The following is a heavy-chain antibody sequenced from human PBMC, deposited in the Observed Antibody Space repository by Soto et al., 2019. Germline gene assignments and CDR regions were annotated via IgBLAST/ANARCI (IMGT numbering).Heavy chain of an antibody. V-gene: IGHV4-59*08. Sequence: QVQLQESGPGLVRPSETLSLTCTVPSDSISSYYWIWFRQSPGKGLEWIGYTDYSGNTNYNPSLKSRVTISGDTSKNQFSLRLSSVTAADTAVYYCARAVGDPLYYLDYWGQGTLVTVSS. J-gene: IGHJ4*02. CDR1: SDSISSYY. CDR3: ARAVGDPLYYLDY. D-gene: IGHD6-19*01. CDR2: TDYSGNT.